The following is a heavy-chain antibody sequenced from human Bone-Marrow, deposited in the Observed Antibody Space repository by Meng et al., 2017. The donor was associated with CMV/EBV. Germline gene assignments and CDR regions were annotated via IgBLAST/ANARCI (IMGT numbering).Heavy chain of an antibody. V-gene: IGHV1-2*02. D-gene: IGHD2-2*01. CDR1: GYTFTGYY. CDR2: INPNSGGT. J-gene: IGHJ6*02. Sequence: ASVKVSCKASGYTFTGYYMHWVRQAPGQGLEWMGWINPNSGGTNYAQKFQGRVTMTRDTSISTAYMELSRLRSDDTAVYYCARDPIIVVVPAATRYYGMDVWGQGTTVTVSS. CDR3: ARDPIIVVVPAATRYYGMDV.